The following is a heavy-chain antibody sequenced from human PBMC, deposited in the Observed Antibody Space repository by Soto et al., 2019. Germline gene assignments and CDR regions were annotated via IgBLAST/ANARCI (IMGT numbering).Heavy chain of an antibody. Sequence: QVQLVQSGAEVKKPGASVKVSCKASGYTFTSYAMHWVRQAPGQRLEWMGWINAGNGNTKYSQKFQGRVTITRDTPASTAYMELSSLRSEDTAVYYCAREEWLRPYDCWGQGTLVNVSS. CDR2: INAGNGNT. D-gene: IGHD5-12*01. CDR3: AREEWLRPYDC. J-gene: IGHJ4*02. V-gene: IGHV1-3*01. CDR1: GYTFTSYA.